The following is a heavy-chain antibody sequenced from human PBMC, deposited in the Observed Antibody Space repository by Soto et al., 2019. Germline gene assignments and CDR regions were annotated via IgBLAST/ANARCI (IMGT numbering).Heavy chain of an antibody. CDR1: GGFVSSGSYY. D-gene: IGHD1-1*01. CDR2: MSHSGGT. CDR3: ARVERGTVTTVVDAFDI. V-gene: IGHV4-34*01. J-gene: IGHJ3*02. Sequence: QVQLQQWGAGLLKPWETLSLTCAVYGGFVSSGSYYWSWIRQPPGKGLEWIGEMSHSGGTHFNPSLKSRVTISVDTSKNQFSLNIYSVTAADTALYYCARVERGTVTTVVDAFDIWGPGTMVTVSS.